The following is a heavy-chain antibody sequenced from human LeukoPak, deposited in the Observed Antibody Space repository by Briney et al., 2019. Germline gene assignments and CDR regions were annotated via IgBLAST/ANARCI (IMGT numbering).Heavy chain of an antibody. D-gene: IGHD6-19*01. J-gene: IGHJ6*03. Sequence: GGSLRLSCAASGFTFGDYGMTWVRQAPGKGLEWVSGINWNGDTIGYADSVKGRFTISRDNAKNSLYLQMNSLRAEDTAVYYCARVSGYSSGWAPTRYYYYMDVWGKGTTVTVSS. V-gene: IGHV3-20*04. CDR2: INWNGDTI. CDR1: GFTFGDYG. CDR3: ARVSGYSSGWAPTRYYYYMDV.